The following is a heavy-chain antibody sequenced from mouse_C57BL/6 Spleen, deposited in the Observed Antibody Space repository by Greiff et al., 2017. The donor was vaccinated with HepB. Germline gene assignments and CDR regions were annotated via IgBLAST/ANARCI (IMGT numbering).Heavy chain of an antibody. V-gene: IGHV1-69*01. D-gene: IGHD2-5*01. CDR2: IDPSDSYT. Sequence: VQLQQPGAELVMPGASVKLSCKASGYTFTSYWMHWVKQRPGQGLEWIGEIDPSDSYTNYNQKFKGKSTLTVDKSSSTAYMQLSSLTSEDSAVYYCARSGDSKGFAYWGQGTLVTVSA. CDR1: GYTFTSYW. J-gene: IGHJ3*01. CDR3: ARSGDSKGFAY.